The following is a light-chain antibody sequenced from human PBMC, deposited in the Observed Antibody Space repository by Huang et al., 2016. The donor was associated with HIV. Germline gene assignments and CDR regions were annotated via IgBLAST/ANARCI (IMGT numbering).Light chain of an antibody. CDR2: GAS. J-gene: IGKJ4*01. CDR3: LQDYNYPLT. Sequence: AIQMTPSPSSLSASVGDRVTITCRASQGIRNELGGYQQKPGKAPKLLIYGASSIQSGDPSRFSGSGAGTDITLTISSLQPEDFATYYCLQDYNYPLTFGGGTKVEIK. CDR1: QGIRNE. V-gene: IGKV1-6*01.